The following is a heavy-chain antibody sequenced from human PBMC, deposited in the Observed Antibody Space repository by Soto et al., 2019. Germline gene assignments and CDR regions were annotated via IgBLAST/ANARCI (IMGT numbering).Heavy chain of an antibody. CDR1: GFTFSSYG. J-gene: IGHJ6*02. CDR2: ISYDGSNK. V-gene: IGHV3-30*18. D-gene: IGHD2-15*01. CDR3: AKDLGDCSGGSCYSGGHYYYYYYGMDV. Sequence: QVQLVESGGGVVQPGRSLRLSCAASGFTFSSYGMHWVRQAPGTGLEWVAVISYDGSNKYYADSVKGRFTISRDNSKNTLYLQMNSLRAEDTAVYYCAKDLGDCSGGSCYSGGHYYYYYYGMDVWGQGTTVTVSS.